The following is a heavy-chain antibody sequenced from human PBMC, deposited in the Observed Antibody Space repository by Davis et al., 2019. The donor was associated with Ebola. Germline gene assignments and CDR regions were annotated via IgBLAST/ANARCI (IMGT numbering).Heavy chain of an antibody. CDR2: FYYSGST. CDR3: ARDLGYGEACDI. CDR1: GGSISSYY. V-gene: IGHV4-59*01. D-gene: IGHD7-27*01. Sequence: MPSETLSLTCTVSGGSISSYYWSWIRQPPGKGLEWIGYFYYSGSTNYNPSLKSRVTISVDTSKNQFSMKLSSVTAADTAVYYCARDLGYGEACDIWGQGTMVTVSS. J-gene: IGHJ3*02.